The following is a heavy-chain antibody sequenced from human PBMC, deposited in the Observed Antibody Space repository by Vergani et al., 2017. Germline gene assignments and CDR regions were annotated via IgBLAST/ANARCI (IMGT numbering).Heavy chain of an antibody. J-gene: IGHJ4*02. V-gene: IGHV3-23*01. Sequence: EVQLLESGGGLVQPGGSLRLSCAASGFTFSSDAMSWVRQAPGKGLEWVSAISGSGGSTYYADYVKGRFTIARDNSKNTLYLQMNSLRAEDTAVYYCAKDISITGTTFLSDYWGQGTLVTVSS. D-gene: IGHD1-7*01. CDR3: AKDISITGTTFLSDY. CDR1: GFTFSSDA. CDR2: ISGSGGST.